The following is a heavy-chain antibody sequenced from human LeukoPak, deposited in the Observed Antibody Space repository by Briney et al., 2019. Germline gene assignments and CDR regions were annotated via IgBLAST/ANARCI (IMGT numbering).Heavy chain of an antibody. CDR2: IYHSGTT. J-gene: IGHJ4*02. CDR1: GDSISSSHW. Sequence: SETLSLTCDVSGDSISSSHWWSWVRQPPGKGLEWIGRIYHSGTTNYNPSLKSRVTISVDRSKNQFSLNLTSVTAADTAVYYCARDDPYASGNFDYWGQGTLVTVSS. D-gene: IGHD3-10*01. V-gene: IGHV4-4*02. CDR3: ARDDPYASGNFDY.